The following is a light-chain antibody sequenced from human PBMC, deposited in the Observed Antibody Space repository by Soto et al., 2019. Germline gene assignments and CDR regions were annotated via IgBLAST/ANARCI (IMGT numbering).Light chain of an antibody. J-gene: IGKJ4*01. CDR3: QRHSSWS. Sequence: EAVMTQSPATLSVSPGERATLSCRASENIGTYLAWYQQKPGQAPRLLIYGASTRATGISARFSGSGSGTEFTLTISSLQSEDSAVYYCQRHSSWSLGGGTNVEIK. CDR1: ENIGTY. CDR2: GAS. V-gene: IGKV3-15*01.